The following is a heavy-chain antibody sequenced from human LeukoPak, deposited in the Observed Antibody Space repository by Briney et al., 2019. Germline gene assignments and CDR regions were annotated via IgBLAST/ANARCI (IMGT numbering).Heavy chain of an antibody. CDR3: AREAWSGDFWSGYKNKYYYYYYMDV. D-gene: IGHD3-3*01. CDR2: IYYSRST. Sequence: PPETLSLTCTVSGGSISSYYWSWIRQPPGKGLEWIGYIYYSRSTNYNPSLKSRVTISVDTSKNQFSLKLSSVTAADTAVYYCAREAWSGDFWSGYKNKYYYYYYMDVWGKGTTVTVSS. CDR1: GGSISSYY. V-gene: IGHV4-59*01. J-gene: IGHJ6*03.